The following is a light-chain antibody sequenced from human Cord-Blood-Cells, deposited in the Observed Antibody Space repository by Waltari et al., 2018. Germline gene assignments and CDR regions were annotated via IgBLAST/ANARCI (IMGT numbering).Light chain of an antibody. CDR1: QGISNY. CDR2: AAS. CDR3: QKYNSAPYT. V-gene: IGKV1-27*01. Sequence: DIQMIQSPSSLSPSVGDRVHITCRASQGISNYLAWYQQKPGKVPKLLIYAASTLQSGVPSRFSGSGSGTDFTLTISSLQPEDVATYYCQKYNSAPYTFGQGTKLEIK. J-gene: IGKJ2*01.